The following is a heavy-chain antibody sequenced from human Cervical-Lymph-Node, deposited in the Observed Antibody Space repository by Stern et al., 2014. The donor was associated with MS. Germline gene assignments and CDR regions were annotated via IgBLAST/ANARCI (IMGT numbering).Heavy chain of an antibody. D-gene: IGHD2-2*01. Sequence: VQLVQSGAEVKKPGSSGKVSCKASGGTFSSYAISWVRQAPGQGLEWMGGIIPIFGIANYAQKFQGRVTITADKSTSTAYMELSSLRSEDTAVYYCARQIVVVPAAIEYNWFDPWGQGTLVTVSS. CDR3: ARQIVVVPAAIEYNWFDP. CDR2: IIPIFGIA. CDR1: GGTFSSYA. V-gene: IGHV1-69*17. J-gene: IGHJ5*02.